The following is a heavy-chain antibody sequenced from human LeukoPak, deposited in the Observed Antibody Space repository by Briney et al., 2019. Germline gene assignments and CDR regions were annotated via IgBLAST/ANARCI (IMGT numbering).Heavy chain of an antibody. CDR2: INPNSGGT. V-gene: IGHV1-2*06. CDR1: GYTFTGYY. Sequence: ASVKVSCKASGYTFTGYYMHWVRQAPGQGLEWMGRINPNSGGTNYAQKFQGRVTMTRDTSISTAYMELSRLRSDDTAVYYCARADQSFYGTDVWGQGTTVTVSS. J-gene: IGHJ6*02. CDR3: ARADQSFYGTDV.